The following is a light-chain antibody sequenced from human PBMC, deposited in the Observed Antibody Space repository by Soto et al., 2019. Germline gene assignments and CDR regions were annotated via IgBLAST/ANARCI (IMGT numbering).Light chain of an antibody. V-gene: IGLV3-9*01. Sequence: SYELTQPLSVSVALGQTARITCGGNNIGSKNVHWYQQNPGQAPVLVIYRDNNRPSGIPERFSGSNSGNTATLTINRAQAGDEADYYCQVWDSNSYFFGTGTQLTVL. J-gene: IGLJ1*01. CDR3: QVWDSNSYF. CDR1: NIGSKN. CDR2: RDN.